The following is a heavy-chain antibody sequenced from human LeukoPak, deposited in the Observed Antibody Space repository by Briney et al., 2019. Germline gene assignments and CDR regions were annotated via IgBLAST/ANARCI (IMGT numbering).Heavy chain of an antibody. CDR2: ISWNSDSI. CDR3: AKGPPYSSYYYYYYMDV. J-gene: IGHJ6*03. Sequence: GGSLRLSCAASGFTFDDYAMHWVRQAPGKGLEWVSGISWNSDSIGYADSVKGRFTISRDNAKNSLYLQMNSLRAEDTALYYCAKGPPYSSYYYYYYMDVWGKGTTVTVSS. CDR1: GFTFDDYA. V-gene: IGHV3-9*01. D-gene: IGHD4-11*01.